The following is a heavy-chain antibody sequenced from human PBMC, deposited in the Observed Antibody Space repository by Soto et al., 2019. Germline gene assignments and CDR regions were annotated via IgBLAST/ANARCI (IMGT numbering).Heavy chain of an antibody. CDR3: ARDVTIFGVVTISHWFDP. CDR1: GGSISSYY. CDR2: IYYSGST. J-gene: IGHJ5*02. D-gene: IGHD3-3*01. Sequence: PSETLSLTCTVSGGSISSYYWSWIRQPPGKGLEWIGYIYYSGSTNYNPSLKSRVTISVDTSKNQFSLKLSSVTAADTAVYYCARDVTIFGVVTISHWFDPWGQGTLVTVPQ. V-gene: IGHV4-59*01.